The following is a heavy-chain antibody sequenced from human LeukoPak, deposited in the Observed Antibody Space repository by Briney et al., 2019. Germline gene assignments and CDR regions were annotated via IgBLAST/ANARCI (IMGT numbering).Heavy chain of an antibody. V-gene: IGHV3-30*02. J-gene: IGHJ4*02. CDR2: IRYDGSNK. CDR1: GFTFSSYG. D-gene: IGHD4-17*01. CDR3: ARDVHGDYVRWGDY. Sequence: QPGGSLRLSCAASGFTFSSYGMHWVRQAPGKGLEWVAFIRYDGSNKYYADSVRGRFTISRDNSKNVFYLQINSLRAEDTAVYFCARDVHGDYVRWGDYWGQGTLVTVSS.